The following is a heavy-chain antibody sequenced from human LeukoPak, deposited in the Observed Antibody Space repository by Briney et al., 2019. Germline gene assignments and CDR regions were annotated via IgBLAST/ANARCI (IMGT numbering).Heavy chain of an antibody. V-gene: IGHV4-39*07. Sequence: SETLSLTCTVSGGSISSSSYYWGWIRQPPGKGLEWIGSIYYSGSTNYNPSLKSRVTISVDSSKNQFSLKLSSVTAADTAVYYCARDPIAVSAFDIWGQGTMVTVSS. J-gene: IGHJ3*02. CDR3: ARDPIAVSAFDI. D-gene: IGHD6-19*01. CDR2: IYYSGST. CDR1: GGSISSSSYY.